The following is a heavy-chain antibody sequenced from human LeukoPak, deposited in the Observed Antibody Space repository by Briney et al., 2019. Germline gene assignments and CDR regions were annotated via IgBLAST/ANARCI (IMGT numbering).Heavy chain of an antibody. J-gene: IGHJ4*02. Sequence: ASVKVSCKASGYTFTSYYTHWVRQAPGQGLEWMGIINPSGGSTSYAQKFQGRVTMTRDTSTSTVYMELSSLRSEDTAVYYCARGGSVIVVVIDFDYWGQGTLVTVSS. CDR2: INPSGGST. CDR1: GYTFTSYY. CDR3: ARGGSVIVVVIDFDY. V-gene: IGHV1-46*01. D-gene: IGHD3-22*01.